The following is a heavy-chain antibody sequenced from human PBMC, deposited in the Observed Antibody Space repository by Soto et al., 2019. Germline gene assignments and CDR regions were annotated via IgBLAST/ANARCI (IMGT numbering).Heavy chain of an antibody. CDR2: IDPSDSQT. D-gene: IGHD3-22*01. CDR1: GYSFAGYW. V-gene: IGHV5-10-1*01. CDR3: ARQIYDSDTGPNFQYYFDS. Sequence: LKISCKGSGYSFAGYWITWVRQKPWKCLEWMGRIDPSDSQTYYSPSFRGHVTISVTKSITTVFLQWSSLRASDTAMYYCARQIYDSDTGPNFQYYFDSWGQGTPVTV. J-gene: IGHJ4*02.